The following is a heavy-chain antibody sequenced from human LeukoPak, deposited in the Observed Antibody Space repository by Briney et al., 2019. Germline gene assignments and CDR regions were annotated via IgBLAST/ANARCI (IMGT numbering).Heavy chain of an antibody. J-gene: IGHJ3*02. CDR3: AKDRDDYVWGSYLGAFDI. Sequence: GGSLRLSCAASGFTFSDYYMSWIRQAPGKGLEWVSAMSGSGGSTYYADSVKGRFTISRDNSKNTLYLQMNSLRAEDTAVFYCAKDRDDYVWGSYLGAFDIWGQGTMVTVSS. V-gene: IGHV3-23*01. D-gene: IGHD3-16*01. CDR1: GFTFSDYY. CDR2: MSGSGGST.